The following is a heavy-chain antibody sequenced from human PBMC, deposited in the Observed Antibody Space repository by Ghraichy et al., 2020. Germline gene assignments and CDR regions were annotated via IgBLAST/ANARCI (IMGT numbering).Heavy chain of an antibody. CDR1: GYSFSHYY. V-gene: IGHV1-2*06. D-gene: IGHD3-16*01. CDR2: INPHTGGT. Sequence: ASVKVSCESSGYSFSHYYMHWVRQAPGQGLEWMGRINPHTGGTNSAVKFQGRVTMTRDTSITPVYMELSRLRLDDTAVYYCVRAQNDYDALTPYSYFDYWGQGTLVTVSS. J-gene: IGHJ4*02. CDR3: VRAQNDYDALTPYSYFDY.